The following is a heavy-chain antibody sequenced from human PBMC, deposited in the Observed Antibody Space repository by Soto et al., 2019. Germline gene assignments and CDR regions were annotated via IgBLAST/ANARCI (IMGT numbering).Heavy chain of an antibody. J-gene: IGHJ4*02. CDR1: GFTFKAYA. Sequence: PGGSLRLSCLTSGFTFKAYAIGWVRQSPGKGLEWVSSISSTDGKTYYEDSMRGRFMISSDNSRNSLFLQMNGLRPDDSALSYCVKDEGTSSTCFDYWGQGTPVTVSS. CDR2: ISSTDGKT. V-gene: IGHV3-23*01. D-gene: IGHD1-26*01. CDR3: VKDEGTSSTCFDY.